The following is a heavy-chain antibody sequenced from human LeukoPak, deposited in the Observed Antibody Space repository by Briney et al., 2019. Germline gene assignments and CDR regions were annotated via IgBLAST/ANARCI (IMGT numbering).Heavy chain of an antibody. Sequence: GGSLRLSCAASGFTFSSYGMHWVRQAPGKGLEWVSSISSSSSYIYYADSVKGRFTISRDNAKNSLYLQMNSLRAEDTAVYYCATVRRVHRPPFDYWGQGTLVTVSS. CDR1: GFTFSSYG. V-gene: IGHV3-21*01. CDR2: ISSSSSYI. J-gene: IGHJ4*02. D-gene: IGHD3-10*01. CDR3: ATVRRVHRPPFDY.